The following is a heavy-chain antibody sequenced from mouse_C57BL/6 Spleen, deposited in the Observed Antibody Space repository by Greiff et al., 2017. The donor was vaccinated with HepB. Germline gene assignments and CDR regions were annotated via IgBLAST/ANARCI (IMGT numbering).Heavy chain of an antibody. V-gene: IGHV1-52*01. D-gene: IGHD1-1*01. J-gene: IGHJ2*01. CDR1: GYTFTSYW. Sequence: QVQLQQPGAELVRPGSSVKLSCKASGYTFTSYWMHWVKQRPIQGLEWIGNIDPSDSETHYNQKFKDKATLTVDKSSSTAYMQLSSLTSEDSAVYYCARRDGAITTVVEEYYFDYWGQGTTLTVSS. CDR3: ARRDGAITTVVEEYYFDY. CDR2: IDPSDSET.